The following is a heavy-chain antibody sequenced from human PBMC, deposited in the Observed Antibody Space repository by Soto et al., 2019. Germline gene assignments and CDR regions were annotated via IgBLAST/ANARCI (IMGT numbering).Heavy chain of an antibody. D-gene: IGHD3-10*01. Sequence: SETLSLTCTVSGGSISSYYWSWVRQPPGKGLEWIGYIYYSGSTNYNPSLKSRVTISVDTSKNQFSLKLSSVTAADTAVYYCARGGGARGGYYYYGMDVWGQGTTVTVSS. CDR1: GGSISSYY. J-gene: IGHJ6*02. CDR2: IYYSGST. V-gene: IGHV4-59*01. CDR3: ARGGGARGGYYYYGMDV.